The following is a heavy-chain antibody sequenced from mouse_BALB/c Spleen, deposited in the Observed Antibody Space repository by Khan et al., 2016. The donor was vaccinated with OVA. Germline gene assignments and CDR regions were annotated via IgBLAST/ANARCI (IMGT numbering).Heavy chain of an antibody. D-gene: IGHD2-10*02. CDR2: INPYNGDT. V-gene: IGHV1-20*02. J-gene: IGHJ2*01. Sequence: EVQLKQSGPELVKPGASVKISCKASGYSFTGYFMNWVMQSHGKSLEWIGRINPYNGDTFYNQKFKGKATLTVDKSSSTAHMELRSLASEDSAVSYSAREEYGNSYYFDYWGQGTTLTVSS. CDR1: GYSFTGYF. CDR3: AREEYGNSYYFDY.